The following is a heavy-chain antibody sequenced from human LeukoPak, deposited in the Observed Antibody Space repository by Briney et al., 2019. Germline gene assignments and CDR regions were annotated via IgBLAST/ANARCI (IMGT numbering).Heavy chain of an antibody. J-gene: IGHJ4*02. CDR2: IIPIFGTA. Sequence: VASVKVSCKASEGTFSSYAISWVRQAPGQGLEWMGGIIPIFGTANYAQKFQGRVTITADESTSTAYMELSGLRSEDTAVYYCARDRGWAGYTYGFYYWGQGTLVTVSS. CDR1: EGTFSSYA. CDR3: ARDRGWAGYTYGFYY. V-gene: IGHV1-69*13. D-gene: IGHD5-18*01.